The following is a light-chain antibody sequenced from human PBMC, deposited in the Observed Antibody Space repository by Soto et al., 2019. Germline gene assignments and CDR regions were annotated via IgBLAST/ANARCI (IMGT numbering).Light chain of an antibody. V-gene: IGKV3-20*01. CDR3: QQYGDSTPRT. Sequence: DIVFTQSLATLSLYTGERATLSCRASQSVSSSYLAWYQQKPGQAPRLLIYDASSSATGIPDRFSGSGSGADFTLTISRWYPEDVAGYFYQQYGDSTPRTFGHGALLE. CDR1: QSVSSSY. CDR2: DAS. J-gene: IGKJ5*01.